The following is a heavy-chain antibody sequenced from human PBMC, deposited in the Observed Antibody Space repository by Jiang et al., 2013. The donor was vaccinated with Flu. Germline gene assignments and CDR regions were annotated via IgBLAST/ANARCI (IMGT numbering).Heavy chain of an antibody. CDR3: AKGRDSSGWDYYGMDV. CDR2: ISGSGGST. CDR1: GFTFSSYA. J-gene: IGHJ6*02. D-gene: IGHD6-19*01. Sequence: QLVESGGGLVQPGGSLRLSCAASGFTFSSYAMSWVRQAPGKGLEWVSAISGSGGSTYYADSVKGRFTISRDNSKNTLYLQMNSLRAEDTAVYYCAKGRDSSGWDYYGMDVWGQGTTVTVSS. V-gene: IGHV3-23*04.